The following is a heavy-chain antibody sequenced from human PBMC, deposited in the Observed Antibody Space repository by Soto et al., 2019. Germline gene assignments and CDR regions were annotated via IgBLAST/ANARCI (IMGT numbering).Heavy chain of an antibody. Sequence: GESLKISCKGSGYSFTSYWISWVRQMPGKGLEWMGRIDPSDSYTNYSPSFQGHVTISADKSISTAYLQWSSLKASDTAMYYCARRGWYSSSSAEGDYYYDGMDVWGQGTTVTVSS. V-gene: IGHV5-10-1*01. CDR1: GYSFTSYW. CDR2: IDPSDSYT. CDR3: ARRGWYSSSSAEGDYYYDGMDV. J-gene: IGHJ6*02. D-gene: IGHD6-6*01.